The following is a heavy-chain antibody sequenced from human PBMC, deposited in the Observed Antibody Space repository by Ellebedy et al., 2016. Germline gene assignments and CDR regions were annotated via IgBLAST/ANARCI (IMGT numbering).Heavy chain of an antibody. D-gene: IGHD6-13*01. CDR1: GFTFDDYA. V-gene: IGHV3-9*01. CDR2: ISWNSGSI. CDR3: AKDKSQGSSSWYYFDY. J-gene: IGHJ4*02. Sequence: SLKISCAASGFTFDDYAMHWVRQAPGKGLEWVSGISWNSGSIGYADSVKGRFTISRDSAKNSLYLQMNSLRAEDTALYYCAKDKSQGSSSWYYFDYWGQGTLVTVSS.